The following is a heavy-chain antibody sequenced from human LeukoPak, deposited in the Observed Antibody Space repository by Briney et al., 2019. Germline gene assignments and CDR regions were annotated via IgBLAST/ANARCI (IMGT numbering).Heavy chain of an antibody. CDR1: GFTFSSYS. J-gene: IGHJ6*02. CDR2: ISSSSSYI. D-gene: IGHD4-17*01. Sequence: GGSRRLSCAASGFTFSSYSMNWVRQAPGKGLEWVSSISSSSSYIYYADSVKGRFTISRDNAKNSLYLQMNSLRAEDTAVYYCARDHQITVTTGSTGYYYGMDVWGQGTTVTVSS. CDR3: ARDHQITVTTGSTGYYYGMDV. V-gene: IGHV3-21*01.